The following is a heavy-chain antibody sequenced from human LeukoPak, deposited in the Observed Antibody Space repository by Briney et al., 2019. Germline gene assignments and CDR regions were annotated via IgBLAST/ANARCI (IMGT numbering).Heavy chain of an antibody. Sequence: SVKVSCKASGGTFSSYAISWVRQAPGQGLEWMGGIFPIFGTANYAQKFQGRVTITTDESTSTAYMELSSLRSEDTVVYYCARVRDELQLPYYFDYWGQGTLVTVSS. CDR3: ARVRDELQLPYYFDY. CDR1: GGTFSSYA. J-gene: IGHJ4*02. V-gene: IGHV1-69*05. CDR2: IFPIFGTA. D-gene: IGHD5-24*01.